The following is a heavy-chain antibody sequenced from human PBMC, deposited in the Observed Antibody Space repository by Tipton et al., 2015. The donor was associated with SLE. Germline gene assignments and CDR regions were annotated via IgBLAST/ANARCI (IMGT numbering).Heavy chain of an antibody. V-gene: IGHV4-61*09. CDR2: IYTSGST. Sequence: TLSLTCTVSGGSISSGGYYWSWIRQHPGKGLEWIGHIYTSGSTNYNPSLKSRVTISVDTSKNQFSLKLSSVTAADTAVYYCAREGEVGAISYWGQGTLVTVSS. J-gene: IGHJ4*02. D-gene: IGHD1-26*01. CDR3: AREGEVGAISY. CDR1: GGSISSGGYY.